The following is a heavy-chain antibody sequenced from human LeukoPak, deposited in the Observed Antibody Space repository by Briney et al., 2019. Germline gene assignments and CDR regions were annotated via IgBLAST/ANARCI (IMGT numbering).Heavy chain of an antibody. J-gene: IGHJ4*02. CDR1: GYSISSGYY. CDR2: IYHSGST. V-gene: IGHV4-38-2*02. Sequence: SETLSLTCTVSGYSISSGYYWGWIRQPPGKGLEWIGSIYHSGSTYYNPSLKSRVTISVDTSKNQFSLKLSSVTAADTAVYYCAAGQLVGGYFDYWGQGTLVTVSS. CDR3: AAGQLVGGYFDY. D-gene: IGHD6-13*01.